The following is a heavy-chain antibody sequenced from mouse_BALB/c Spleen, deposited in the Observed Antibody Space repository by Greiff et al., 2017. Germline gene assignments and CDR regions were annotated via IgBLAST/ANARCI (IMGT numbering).Heavy chain of an antibody. V-gene: IGHV2-2*02. Sequence: VKLVESGPGLVQPSQSLSITCTVSGFSLTSYGVHWVRQSPGKGLEWLGVIWSGVSTDYNAAFISRLSISKDNSKSQVFFKMNSLQANDTAIYYCARNNYGSSYVGWFAYWGQGTLVTVSA. CDR2: IWSGVST. CDR3: ARNNYGSSYVGWFAY. J-gene: IGHJ3*01. CDR1: GFSLTSYG. D-gene: IGHD1-1*01.